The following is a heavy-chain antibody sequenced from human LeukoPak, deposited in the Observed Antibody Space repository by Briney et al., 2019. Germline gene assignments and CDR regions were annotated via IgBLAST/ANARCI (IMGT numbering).Heavy chain of an antibody. CDR3: ARVRFSSGGLCPCYFDY. J-gene: IGHJ4*02. CDR1: GYTFTSFG. V-gene: IGHV1-18*01. CDR2: ISGYNGNT. D-gene: IGHD2-15*01. Sequence: ASVKVSCKTSGYTFTSFGIRWVRQAPGQGLEWLGWISGYNGNTKYVQKLQGRVTMTTDTSISTAYMELSRLRSDDTAVYYCARVRFSSGGLCPCYFDYWGQGTLVTVSS.